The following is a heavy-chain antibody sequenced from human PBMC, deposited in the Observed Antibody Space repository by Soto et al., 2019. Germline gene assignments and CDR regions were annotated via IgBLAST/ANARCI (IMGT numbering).Heavy chain of an antibody. Sequence: GSLRLSCEASGFTLRNYAMTWIRQAPGKGLEWVSLISANDVGTYYAESVKTRFTISTDQSRNAVYLQMDSLRADDTAIYYCAKAKNDYNWDNRPPFDYWGQGTLVTVSS. CDR1: GFTLRNYA. D-gene: IGHD1-20*01. CDR2: ISANDVGT. CDR3: AKAKNDYNWDNRPPFDY. V-gene: IGHV3-23*01. J-gene: IGHJ4*02.